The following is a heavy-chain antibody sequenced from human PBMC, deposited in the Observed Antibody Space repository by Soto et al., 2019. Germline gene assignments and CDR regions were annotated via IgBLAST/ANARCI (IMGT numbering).Heavy chain of an antibody. Sequence: SDTLSLTCVVSNFSISSGYYWGWIRQSPVKGLECIASIYRSGTTSYNPSLKSRVTISVDPSKNQFSLMLTAVTAADTAVYYCARTHSGSYYSVFNYWGRGSLVTVSS. J-gene: IGHJ4*02. V-gene: IGHV4-38-2*01. CDR3: ARTHSGSYYSVFNY. CDR1: NFSISSGYY. D-gene: IGHD1-26*01. CDR2: IYRSGTT.